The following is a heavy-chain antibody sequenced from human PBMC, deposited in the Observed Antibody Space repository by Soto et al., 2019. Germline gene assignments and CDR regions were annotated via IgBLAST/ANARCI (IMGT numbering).Heavy chain of an antibody. D-gene: IGHD2-2*01. CDR3: ARHSYCSSICWFDP. J-gene: IGHJ5*02. CDR1: GGSISGYY. V-gene: IGHV4-59*08. CDR2: THDSGST. Sequence: SETLSLTCTVSGGSISGYYWSWIRQSPGKGLEWIGYTHDSGSTNYNPSLKSRVTMSVDTSKNQFSLKLSSVTAADTAVYYCARHSYCSSICWFDPWGQGTLVTVSS.